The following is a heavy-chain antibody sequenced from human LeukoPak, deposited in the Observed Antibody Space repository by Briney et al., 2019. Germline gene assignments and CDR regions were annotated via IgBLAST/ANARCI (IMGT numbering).Heavy chain of an antibody. CDR2: IYHSGST. CDR1: GGSISSSNW. Sequence: PSETLSLTCAVSGGSISSSNWWSWVRQPPGKGLEWIGEIYHSGSTNYNPSLKSRVTISVDKSKNQFSLKLSSVTAADTAVYYCARVPYYGSGSLNWFDPWGQGTLVTVSS. J-gene: IGHJ5*02. V-gene: IGHV4-4*02. D-gene: IGHD3-10*01. CDR3: ARVPYYGSGSLNWFDP.